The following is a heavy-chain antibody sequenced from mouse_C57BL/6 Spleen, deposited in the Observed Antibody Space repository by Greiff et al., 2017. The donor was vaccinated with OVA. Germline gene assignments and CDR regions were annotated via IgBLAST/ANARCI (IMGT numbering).Heavy chain of an antibody. J-gene: IGHJ1*03. V-gene: IGHV1-42*01. CDR2: INPSTGGT. CDR1: GYSFTGYY. D-gene: IGHD1-1*01. CDR3: ARNYGSPHWYFDV. Sequence: EVKLMESGPELVKPGASVKISCKASGYSFTGYYMNWVKQSPKKSLEWIGEINPSTGGTTYNQKFKAKATLTVDKSSSTAYMQLKSLTSEDSAVYYCARNYGSPHWYFDVWGTGTTVTVSS.